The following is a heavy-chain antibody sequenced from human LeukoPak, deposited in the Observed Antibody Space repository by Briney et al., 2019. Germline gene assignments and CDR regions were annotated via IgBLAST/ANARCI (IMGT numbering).Heavy chain of an antibody. D-gene: IGHD2-2*01. CDR2: ISWNSGSI. Sequence: GGSLRLSCAASGFTFDDYAMHWVRQAPGKGLEWVSGISWNSGSIGYADSVKGRFTISRDNAKNSLYLQVNSLRAEDTALYYCAKAASSRPAAEFDYWGQGTLVTVSS. V-gene: IGHV3-9*01. J-gene: IGHJ4*02. CDR1: GFTFDDYA. CDR3: AKAASSRPAAEFDY.